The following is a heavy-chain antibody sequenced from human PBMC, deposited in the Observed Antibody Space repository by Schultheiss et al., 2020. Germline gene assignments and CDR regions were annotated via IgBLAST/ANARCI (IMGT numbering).Heavy chain of an antibody. D-gene: IGHD3-16*02. J-gene: IGHJ4*02. CDR3: ARDHIVGPDQHYFDD. CDR1: GFSFSTNW. V-gene: IGHV3-7*04. CDR2: IKSDGSEQ. Sequence: GESLKISCAASGFSFSTNWMSWVRQAPGKGPEWLANIKSDGSEQYYVDSVRGRFTISRDNSKSALYLQMNSLRVDDTALYYCARDHIVGPDQHYFDDWGLGTLVTVSS.